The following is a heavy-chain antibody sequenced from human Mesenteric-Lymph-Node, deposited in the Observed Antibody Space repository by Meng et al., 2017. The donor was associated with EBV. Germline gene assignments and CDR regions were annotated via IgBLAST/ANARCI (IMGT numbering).Heavy chain of an antibody. V-gene: IGHV4-61*01. CDR3: ARENPARGNWFDP. D-gene: IGHD3-10*01. CDR2: VYYSGST. Sequence: QVQQQEAGPGLVKPSETLSLTCTGSGGSVSSTSYYWSWIRQPPGKRLEWIGYVYYSGSTNYNPSLKSRVTISVDTSKNQFSLNLYSVTAADTAVYYCARENPARGNWFDPWGQGALVTVSS. J-gene: IGHJ5*02. CDR1: GGSVSSTSYY.